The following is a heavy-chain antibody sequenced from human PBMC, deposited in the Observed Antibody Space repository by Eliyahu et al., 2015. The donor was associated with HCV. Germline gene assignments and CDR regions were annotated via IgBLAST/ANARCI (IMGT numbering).Heavy chain of an antibody. CDR3: ARVNVLTGYYATPLQALDH. CDR1: GLSIXDNYY. D-gene: IGHD3-9*01. CDR2: VYXTGXT. Sequence: QVQLQESGPGLVQPSETLSLTCGVSGLSIXDNYYXSWIRQPPGKRLEWXGTVYXTGXTYYNPSLKSRVTMSPDTSKNQVSLKLTSLTAADTAVYFCARVNVLTGYYATPLQALDHWGQGILVVVSS. V-gene: IGHV4-38-2*01. J-gene: IGHJ4*02.